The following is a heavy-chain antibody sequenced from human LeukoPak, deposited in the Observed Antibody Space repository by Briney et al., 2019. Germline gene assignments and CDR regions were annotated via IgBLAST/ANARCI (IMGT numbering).Heavy chain of an antibody. CDR1: GGSISSSSYY. CDR2: IYYSGST. CDR3: ARQCAREKYAFDI. V-gene: IGHV4-39*01. Sequence: SETLSLTCTVSGGSISSSSYYWGWIRQPPGKGLEWIGSIYYSGSTYYNPSLKSRVTISVDTSKNQFSLKLSSVTAADTAVYYCARQCAREKYAFDIWGQGTMVTVSS. D-gene: IGHD1-26*01. J-gene: IGHJ3*02.